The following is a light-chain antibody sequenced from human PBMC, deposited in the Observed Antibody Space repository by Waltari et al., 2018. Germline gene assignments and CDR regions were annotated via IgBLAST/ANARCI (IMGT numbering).Light chain of an antibody. CDR1: EPIRYNNMNY. CDR2: WAS. CDR3: QQYHTTPYT. J-gene: IGKJ2*01. Sequence: DIVMFQSPDPLAVSLGERATINCESNEPIRYNNMNYLAWYQQRPGQPPKLLFAWASTRESGVPDRFSGSGSGTTFTLSISSLQSDDVAVYYCQQYHTTPYTFGQGTKLE. V-gene: IGKV4-1*01.